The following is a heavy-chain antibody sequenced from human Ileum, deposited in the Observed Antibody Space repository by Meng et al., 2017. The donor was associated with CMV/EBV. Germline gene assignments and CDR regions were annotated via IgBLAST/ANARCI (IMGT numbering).Heavy chain of an antibody. CDR2: ISGSGANS. D-gene: IGHD3-22*01. V-gene: IGHV3-23*01. CDR1: GLTFNSYS. Sequence: GGSLRLSCVASGLTFNSYSMGWVRQAPGKGLEWDAAISGSGANSYYAESVKGRATISRDNSKNTLLLELNGLRAEDTAVYYCANPNYYDSNVVYWGQGTLVTVSS. J-gene: IGHJ4*02. CDR3: ANPNYYDSNVVY.